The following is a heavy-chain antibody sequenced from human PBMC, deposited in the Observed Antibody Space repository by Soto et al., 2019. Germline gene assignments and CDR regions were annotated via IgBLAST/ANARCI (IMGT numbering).Heavy chain of an antibody. V-gene: IGHV4-4*02. J-gene: IGHJ6*02. CDR1: GGSIRSSNW. CDR3: ARDRRVGSSWYSSYYGMDV. D-gene: IGHD6-13*01. Sequence: QVQLQESGPGRGKPSGPRSLTSAVPGGSIRSSNWWGGVRQPPGKGLGWIGEIYHSGSTNYNPSLKSRVTISVDKSKNQFSLKLSSVTAADTAVYYCARDRRVGSSWYSSYYGMDVWGQGTTVTVSS. CDR2: IYHSGST.